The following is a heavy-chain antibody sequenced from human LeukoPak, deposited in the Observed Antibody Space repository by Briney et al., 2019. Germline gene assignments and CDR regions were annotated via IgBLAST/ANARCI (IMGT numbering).Heavy chain of an antibody. D-gene: IGHD2-2*01. CDR1: GFNFSSYW. CDR3: ARLRMGYYFDY. Sequence: GGSLRLSCAGSGFNFSSYWMYWVRQAPGKGLVWVSRINSDGSSTSYADSVKGRFTISRDNAKNTLYLQMNSLRAEDTAVYYCARLRMGYYFDYWGQGTLVTVSS. V-gene: IGHV3-74*01. CDR2: INSDGSST. J-gene: IGHJ4*02.